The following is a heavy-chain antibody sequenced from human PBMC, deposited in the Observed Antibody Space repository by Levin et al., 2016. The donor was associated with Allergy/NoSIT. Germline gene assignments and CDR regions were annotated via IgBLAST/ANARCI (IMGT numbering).Heavy chain of an antibody. J-gene: IGHJ6*02. D-gene: IGHD3-10*01. Sequence: GESLKISCAASGFTFSNNVMNWVRQAPGKGLEWVSGISGSGDTRYYADSVRGRFTISRDNSNNTFYLQMSGLRAEDTAVYFCAKDRMTLVRGVVKSGDYYYGMDVWGQGTVVTVSS. CDR3: AKDRMTLVRGVVKSGDYYYGMDV. CDR2: ISGSGDTR. V-gene: IGHV3-23*01. CDR1: GFTFSNNV.